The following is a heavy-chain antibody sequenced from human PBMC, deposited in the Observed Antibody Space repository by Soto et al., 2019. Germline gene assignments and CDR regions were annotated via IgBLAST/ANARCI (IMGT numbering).Heavy chain of an antibody. Sequence: QVQLVQSGAEVKKPGSSVKVSCKASGGTFSSYAISWVRQAPGQGLEWMGGIIPISGTANNAQKFQGRVTITADESTSTAYMELSSLRSEDTAVYYCARSQGSSTSLEIYYYYYYGMDVWCQGTTVTVSS. CDR1: GGTFSSYA. J-gene: IGHJ6*02. CDR2: IIPISGTA. CDR3: ARSQGSSTSLEIYYYYYYGMDV. V-gene: IGHV1-69*01. D-gene: IGHD2-2*01.